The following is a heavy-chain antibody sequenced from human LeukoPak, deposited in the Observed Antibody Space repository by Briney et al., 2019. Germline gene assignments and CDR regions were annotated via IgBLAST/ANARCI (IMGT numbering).Heavy chain of an antibody. CDR2: IRQDGSEK. CDR3: ARGNYGSIDAFDI. V-gene: IGHV3-7*05. D-gene: IGHD3-10*01. J-gene: IGHJ3*02. Sequence: GGSLRLSCAASRFTFSSYWMSWVRQAPGKGLEWVANIRQDGSEKYYVDSLKGRFTISRDNAKNSLYLQMNSLRAEDTAVYYCARGNYGSIDAFDIWGQGTMVTVSS. CDR1: RFTFSSYW.